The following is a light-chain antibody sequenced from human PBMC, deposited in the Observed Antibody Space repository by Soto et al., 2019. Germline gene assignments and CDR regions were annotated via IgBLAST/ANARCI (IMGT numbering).Light chain of an antibody. J-gene: IGKJ1*01. Sequence: EIVLTQSPATLSSFPGDSVTXWRKASQYINTRLAWYQHRPGQAPRLLIYQTSLRAAGIPARFSASGSGTDFTLTISDVQPEDFAVYYCLQYGTFPRTFGQGTKVDNK. CDR3: LQYGTFPRT. V-gene: IGKV3D-11*03. CDR1: QYINTR. CDR2: QTS.